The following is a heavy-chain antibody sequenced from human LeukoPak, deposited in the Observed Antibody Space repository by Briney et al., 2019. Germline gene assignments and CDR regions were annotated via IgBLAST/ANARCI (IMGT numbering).Heavy chain of an antibody. D-gene: IGHD1-26*01. CDR1: GYTITSYD. Sequence: GASVKVSCKASGYTITSYDINWVRQAPGQGLEWMGWINPNSGGTNYAQKFQGRVTMTRDTSISTAYMELSRLRSDDTAVYYCARGEGGIVGVSDAFDIWGQGTMVTVSS. CDR3: ARGEGGIVGVSDAFDI. J-gene: IGHJ3*02. V-gene: IGHV1-2*02. CDR2: INPNSGGT.